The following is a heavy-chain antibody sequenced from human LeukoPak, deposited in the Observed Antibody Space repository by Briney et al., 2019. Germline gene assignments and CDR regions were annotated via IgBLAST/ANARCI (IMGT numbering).Heavy chain of an antibody. D-gene: IGHD3-16*01. CDR3: PTDWAY. Sequence: PGGSLRLSCAASGFPFNNAWMTWVRQAPGKGLEWVGRIKSETDGGTTDYAAPVQGRFTISRDDSKNTLYLQMNSLKSEDTAVYYCPTDWAYWGQGTLVTVSS. CDR2: IKSETDGGTT. V-gene: IGHV3-15*01. CDR1: GFPFNNAW. J-gene: IGHJ4*02.